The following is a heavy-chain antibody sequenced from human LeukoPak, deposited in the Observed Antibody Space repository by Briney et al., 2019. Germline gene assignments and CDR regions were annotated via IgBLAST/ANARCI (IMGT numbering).Heavy chain of an antibody. J-gene: IGHJ6*04. D-gene: IGHD3-10*02. Sequence: PGGSLRLSCAASGFTFSSYEMNWVRQAPGKGLEGVSYISSSGSTIYYADSVKGRFTISRDNAKNSVYLQMNSLRAEDTAVHYCAELGITMIGGVWGKGTTVTISS. CDR1: GFTFSSYE. CDR3: AELGITMIGGV. CDR2: ISSSGSTI. V-gene: IGHV3-48*03.